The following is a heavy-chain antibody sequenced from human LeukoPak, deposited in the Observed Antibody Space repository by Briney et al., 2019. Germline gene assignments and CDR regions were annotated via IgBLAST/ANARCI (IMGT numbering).Heavy chain of an antibody. D-gene: IGHD2-2*01. J-gene: IGHJ4*02. V-gene: IGHV4-34*01. CDR3: ARGSHRGRYCSSTSCPRSYFDY. CDR2: INHSGST. CDR1: GGSSSGYY. Sequence: SETLSLTCAVYGGSSSGYYWSWIRQPPGKGLEWIGEINHSGSTNYNPSLKSRVTISVDTSKNQFSLKLSSVTAADTAVYYCARGSHRGRYCSSTSCPRSYFDYWGQGTLVTVSS.